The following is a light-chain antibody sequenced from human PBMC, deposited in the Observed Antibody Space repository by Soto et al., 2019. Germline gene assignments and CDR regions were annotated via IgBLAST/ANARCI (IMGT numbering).Light chain of an antibody. CDR1: SDDVGNFNL. Sequence: QSVLTQPASVSGSPGQSITISCTGTSDDVGNFNLVSWYQHHPGKAPNLIISEVSKRPSGVSNRVSGSKSGNTASLTISGLQADEEADYYCCSYAGGSIYVLFGGGTKVTVL. CDR3: CSYAGGSIYVL. J-gene: IGLJ2*01. V-gene: IGLV2-23*02. CDR2: EVS.